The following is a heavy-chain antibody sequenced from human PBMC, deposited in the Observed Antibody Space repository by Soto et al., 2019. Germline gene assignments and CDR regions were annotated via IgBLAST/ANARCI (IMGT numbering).Heavy chain of an antibody. CDR1: GYTFTSYY. D-gene: IGHD1-20*01. V-gene: IGHV1-46*01. J-gene: IGHJ1*01. CDR3: VKAQSVLYLDL. Sequence: ASVKVSCKASGYTFTSYYMHWVRQAPGQGLEWMGIINPSGGSTSYAQKFQGRVTMTRDTSANTAYMDLNRLSSDDTAIDYCVKAQSVLYLDLWGRGTQVTVSS. CDR2: INPSGGST.